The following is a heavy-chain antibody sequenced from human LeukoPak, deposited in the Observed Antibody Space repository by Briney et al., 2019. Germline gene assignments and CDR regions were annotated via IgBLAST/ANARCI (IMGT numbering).Heavy chain of an antibody. V-gene: IGHV3-66*01. Sequence: PGGSLRPSCAASRFTFGTYTMNWVRQAPGKGLEWVSVIYSGGSTYYADSVKGRFTISRDNSKNTLYLQMNSLRAEDTAVYYCARYANGVLDDYWGQGTLVTVSS. CDR3: ARYANGVLDDY. D-gene: IGHD2-8*01. CDR1: RFTFGTYT. J-gene: IGHJ4*02. CDR2: IYSGGST.